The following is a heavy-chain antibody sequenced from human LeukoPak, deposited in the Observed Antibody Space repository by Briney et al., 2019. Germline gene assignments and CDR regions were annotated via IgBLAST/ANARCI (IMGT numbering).Heavy chain of an antibody. CDR2: IYYSGST. CDR1: GGSISSYY. CDR3: ARHRTTMVRGVTLDAFDI. D-gene: IGHD3-10*01. J-gene: IGHJ3*02. V-gene: IGHV4-59*08. Sequence: SETLSLTCTVSGGSISSYYWSWIRQPPGKGLEWIGYIYYSGSTNYNPSLKSRVTISVDTSKNQFSLKLSSVTAADTAVYYCARHRTTMVRGVTLDAFDIWGQGTMVTVSS.